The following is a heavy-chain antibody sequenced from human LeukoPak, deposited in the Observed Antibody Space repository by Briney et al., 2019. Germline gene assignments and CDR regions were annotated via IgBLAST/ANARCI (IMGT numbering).Heavy chain of an antibody. V-gene: IGHV4-4*07. CDR1: GGSIRNYY. Sequence: SETLSLTCTVSGGSIRNYYWNWIRQSAGKGLELIGRIHISGSTNSNPSLKSRVTMSVDTSKNHFSLRLSSVTAADTAVYYCARARCSSTSCPLDYWGQGTLVTVSS. J-gene: IGHJ4*02. D-gene: IGHD2-2*01. CDR2: IHISGST. CDR3: ARARCSSTSCPLDY.